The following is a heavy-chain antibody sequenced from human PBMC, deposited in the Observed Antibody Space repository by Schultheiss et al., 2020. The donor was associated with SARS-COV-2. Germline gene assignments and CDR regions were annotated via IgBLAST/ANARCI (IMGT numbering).Heavy chain of an antibody. CDR1: GGSFSGYY. Sequence: SETLSLTCAVYGGSFSGYYWSWIRQPAGKGLEWIGRIYDSGSTIYNPSLKSRVTISVDRSKNQFSLRLISVTAADTAVYYCARATSGYYTSDYWGQGILVTVSS. D-gene: IGHD3-3*01. J-gene: IGHJ4*02. CDR3: ARATSGYYTSDY. V-gene: IGHV4-59*10. CDR2: IYDSGST.